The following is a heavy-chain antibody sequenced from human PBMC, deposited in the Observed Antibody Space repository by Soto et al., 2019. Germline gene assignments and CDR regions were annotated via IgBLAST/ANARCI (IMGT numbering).Heavy chain of an antibody. V-gene: IGHV4-31*03. J-gene: IGHJ5*01. CDR3: ARHSASWQWFDY. D-gene: IGHD1-26*01. CDR2: IYYSGST. Sequence: QVQLQESGPGLVKPSQTLSLTCSVSGGSISSGGYYWSWIRQHPEKGLEWIGYIYYSGSTNYNPSLKSRVIISVATSANRFSLDLRSVTAAATAIYYCARHSASWQWFDYWGQGTLVTVSS. CDR1: GGSISSGGYY.